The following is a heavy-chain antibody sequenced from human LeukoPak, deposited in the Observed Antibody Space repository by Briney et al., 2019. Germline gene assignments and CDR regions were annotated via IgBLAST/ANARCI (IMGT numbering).Heavy chain of an antibody. J-gene: IGHJ5*02. V-gene: IGHV4-34*01. D-gene: IGHD2-2*02. CDR3: ARGHCSSTSCHTGNWFDP. CDR2: INHSGNT. Sequence: PSETLSLTCAVYGGSFSGYYWSWIRQPPGKGLEWIGEINHSGNTNYNPSLKSRVTISIDTSKNYFSLKLSSVTAADTAVYYCARGHCSSTSCHTGNWFDPWGQGTLVPVSS. CDR1: GGSFSGYY.